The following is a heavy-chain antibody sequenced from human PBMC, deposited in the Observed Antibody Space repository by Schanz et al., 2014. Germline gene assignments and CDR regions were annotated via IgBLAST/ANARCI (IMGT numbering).Heavy chain of an antibody. CDR3: ARDRRNADRDY. D-gene: IGHD1-1*01. J-gene: IGHJ4*02. CDR2: ITYNGGTI. CDR1: GITFSSHS. V-gene: IGHV3-48*01. Sequence: EVQLVESGGGLVKPGGSLRLSCAASGITFSSHSFNWVRQAPGKGLEWISYITYNGGTIYYADSVKGRFTISRDNAKNSLYLEMNSLRAEDTALYYCARDRRNADRDYWGQGTLVTVSS.